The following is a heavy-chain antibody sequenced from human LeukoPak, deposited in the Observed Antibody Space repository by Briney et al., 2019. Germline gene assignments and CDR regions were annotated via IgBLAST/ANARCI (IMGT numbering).Heavy chain of an antibody. V-gene: IGHV1-8*01. J-gene: IGHJ4*02. D-gene: IGHD3-22*01. CDR1: GYTFTSYD. Sequence: ASVKVSCKASGYTFTSYDINWVRQATGQGLEWMGWMNPNSGNTGYAQKFQGRVPMTRNTSISTAYMELSSLRSEDTAVYYCARVYYDSSGYPGSYWGQGTLVTVSS. CDR3: ARVYYDSSGYPGSY. CDR2: MNPNSGNT.